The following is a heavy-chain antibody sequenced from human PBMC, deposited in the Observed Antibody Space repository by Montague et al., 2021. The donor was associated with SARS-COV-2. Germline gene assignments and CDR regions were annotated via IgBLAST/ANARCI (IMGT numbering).Heavy chain of an antibody. Sequence: SLRLSCAASGFAFNNFAMTWVRQPPGKGLEWVSSIFGSGAGTYYADSVQGRFTISRDNSRNTLYLQMNSLRAEDTAKYYCAKQTGAGAIVYWYFDLWDRGTVVSVSS. CDR3: AKQTGAGAIVYWYFDL. J-gene: IGHJ2*01. V-gene: IGHV3-23*01. CDR2: IFGSGAGT. CDR1: GFAFNNFA. D-gene: IGHD6-25*01.